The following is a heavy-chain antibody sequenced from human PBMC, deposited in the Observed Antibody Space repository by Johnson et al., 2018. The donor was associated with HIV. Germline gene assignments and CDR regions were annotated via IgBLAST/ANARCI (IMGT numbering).Heavy chain of an antibody. CDR1: GFTFNIYG. D-gene: IGHD5-18*01. V-gene: IGHV3-30*03. CDR3: ARDRYGYGRDAFDI. J-gene: IGHJ3*02. Sequence: QVQLVESGGGVVQPGRSLRLSCAASGFTFNIYGMHWVRQAPGKGLEWVAVISYDGSNKYYADSVKGRFTIPRDNSKNKLYLQMTSLRAEDTAVYYCARDRYGYGRDAFDIWGQGTMVTVSS. CDR2: ISYDGSNK.